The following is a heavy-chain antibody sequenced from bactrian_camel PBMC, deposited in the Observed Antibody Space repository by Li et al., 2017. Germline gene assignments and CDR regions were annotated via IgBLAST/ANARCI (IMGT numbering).Heavy chain of an antibody. CDR1: GYSYIVNC. CDR3: VDDCYGSRYYLARRTNI. CDR2: FTSDDST. V-gene: IGHV3S53*01. J-gene: IGHJ4*01. D-gene: IGHD6*01. Sequence: QLVESGGGSVQAGGSLRLSCAASGYSYIVNCMGWYRQGIGEEREGVAAIFTSDDSTYYADSVKGRFTISRDNDKNTVYLQMNNLKPEDTAMYYCVDDCYGSRYYLARRTNIWGQGTQVTVS.